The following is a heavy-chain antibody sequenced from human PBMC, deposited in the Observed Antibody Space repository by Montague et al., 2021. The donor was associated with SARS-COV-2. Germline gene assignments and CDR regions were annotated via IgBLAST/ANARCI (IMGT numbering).Heavy chain of an antibody. CDR1: GFTFSRYS. V-gene: IGHV3-21*01. D-gene: IGHD6-19*01. CDR2: ISSSSSYI. Sequence: SLSLSCAASGFTFSRYSMNWVRQAPGKGLEWVSSISSSSSYIYYADSVKGRFTISRDNAKNSLYLQMNSLRAEDTAVYYCARGPYSSDQLFHYYYGMDVWGQGTTVTVSS. CDR3: ARGPYSSDQLFHYYYGMDV. J-gene: IGHJ6*02.